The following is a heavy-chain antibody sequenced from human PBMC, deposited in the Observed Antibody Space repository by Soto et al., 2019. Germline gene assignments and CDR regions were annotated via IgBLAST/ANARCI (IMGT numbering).Heavy chain of an antibody. D-gene: IGHD4-17*01. V-gene: IGHV3-30*18. CDR1: GVTFSSYG. CDR2: ISYDGSNK. CDR3: AKDPQNYGDYVGWFDP. Sequence: QVQLVESGGGVVQPGRSLRLSCAASGVTFSSYGMHWVRQAPGKGLEWVAVISYDGSNKYYADSVKGRFTISRDNSKNSLYLQMNSLRAEDTAVYYCAKDPQNYGDYVGWFDPWGQGTLVTVSS. J-gene: IGHJ5*02.